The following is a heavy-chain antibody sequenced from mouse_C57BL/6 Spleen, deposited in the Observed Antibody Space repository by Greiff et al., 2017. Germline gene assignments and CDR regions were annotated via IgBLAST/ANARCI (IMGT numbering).Heavy chain of an antibody. D-gene: IGHD2-1*01. V-gene: IGHV1-59*01. CDR1: GYTFTSYW. Sequence: QVQLQQPGAELVRPGTSVKLSCKASGYTFTSYWMHWVKQRPGQGLEWIGVIDPSDSYTNYNQKFKGKATLTVVTSYSTAYMQLSSLTSEDSAVYYCASSGLYYGNSDLAWFAYWGQGTLVTVSA. J-gene: IGHJ3*01. CDR2: IDPSDSYT. CDR3: ASSGLYYGNSDLAWFAY.